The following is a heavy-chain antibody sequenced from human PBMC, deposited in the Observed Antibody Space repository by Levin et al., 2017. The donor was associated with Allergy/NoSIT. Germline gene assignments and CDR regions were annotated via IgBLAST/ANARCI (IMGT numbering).Heavy chain of an antibody. CDR2: IYYSGST. V-gene: IGHV4-59*01. Sequence: PSETLSLTCTVSGGSISSYYWSWIRQPPGKGLEWIGYIYYSGSTNYNPSLKSRVTISVDTSKNQFSLKLSSVTAADTAVYYCAREKDSGSYHDAFDIWGQGTMVTVSS. CDR1: GGSISSYY. D-gene: IGHD1-26*01. J-gene: IGHJ3*02. CDR3: AREKDSGSYHDAFDI.